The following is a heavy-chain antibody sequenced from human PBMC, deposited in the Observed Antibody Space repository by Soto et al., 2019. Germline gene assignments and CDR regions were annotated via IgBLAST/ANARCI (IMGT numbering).Heavy chain of an antibody. V-gene: IGHV1-18*01. CDR3: ARDYYYDSSGYVDY. D-gene: IGHD3-22*01. CDR1: GYTFTSYG. Sequence: ASVKVSCKASGYTFTSYGISWVRQAPGEGLEWMGWISAYNGNTNYAQKLQGRVTMTTDTSTSTAYMELRSLRSDDTAVYYCARDYYYDSSGYVDYWGQGTLVTVSS. J-gene: IGHJ4*02. CDR2: ISAYNGNT.